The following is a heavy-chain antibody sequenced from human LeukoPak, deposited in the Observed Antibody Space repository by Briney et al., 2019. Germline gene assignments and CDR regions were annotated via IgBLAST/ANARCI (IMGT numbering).Heavy chain of an antibody. CDR2: INPNNGDS. V-gene: IGHV1-2*02. CDR3: ARVVLAGAVDY. D-gene: IGHD6-13*01. J-gene: IGHJ4*02. Sequence: ASVKVSCTASGFTFSGYYIYWVRQAPGQGLEWMGWINPNNGDSNSAQMFQGRVTLTTDMSTSTLYMELSSLRSDDTTVYYCARVVLAGAVDYWGQGSLVTVSS. CDR1: GFTFSGYY.